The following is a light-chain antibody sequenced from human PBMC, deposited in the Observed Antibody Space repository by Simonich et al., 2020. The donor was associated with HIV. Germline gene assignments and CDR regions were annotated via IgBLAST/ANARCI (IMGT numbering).Light chain of an antibody. Sequence: DIVMTQSPDSLAVSLGERATINCKSSQSVLYSSNNKNYLAWYQQKPGLPPKLLVYWASTRESGVPDRFSGSGSGTDFTLTISSMQSEDFAVYYCQQYNNWWTFGQGTKVEIK. CDR3: QQYNNWWT. J-gene: IGKJ1*01. CDR1: QSVLYSSNNKNY. CDR2: WAS. V-gene: IGKV4-1*01.